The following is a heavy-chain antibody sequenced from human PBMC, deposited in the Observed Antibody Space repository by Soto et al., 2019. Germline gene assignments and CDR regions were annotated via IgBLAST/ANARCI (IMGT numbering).Heavy chain of an antibody. J-gene: IGHJ4*02. CDR2: IIPFFGTA. CDR1: GGTFSTFG. Sequence: GASVKVSCKASGGTFSTFGISWVRQAPGQGLEWMGGIIPFFGTANYAQKLQDRVTITADESTSTVYMDLRSLRSEDTAIYYCARTPPMDSGDKYYFDFWGQGALVTVSS. V-gene: IGHV1-69*13. D-gene: IGHD3-16*01. CDR3: ARTPPMDSGDKYYFDF.